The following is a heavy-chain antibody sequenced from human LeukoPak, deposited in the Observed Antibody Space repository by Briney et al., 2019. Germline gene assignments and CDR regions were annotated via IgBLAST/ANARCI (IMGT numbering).Heavy chain of an antibody. V-gene: IGHV3-11*04. CDR3: ARRISSSWYNYAFDI. D-gene: IGHD6-13*01. Sequence: GSLRLSCAASGFTFSDHYMSWIRQAPGKGLEWVSYISSSGSTIYYADSVKGRFTISRDNAKNSLYLQVNSLRAEDTAVYYCARRISSSWYNYAFDIWGQGTMVTVSS. J-gene: IGHJ3*02. CDR2: ISSSGSTI. CDR1: GFTFSDHY.